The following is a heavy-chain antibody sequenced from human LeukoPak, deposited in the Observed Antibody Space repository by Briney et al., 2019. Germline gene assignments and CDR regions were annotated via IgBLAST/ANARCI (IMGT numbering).Heavy chain of an antibody. CDR3: ATTSIAAAVPGCFDY. CDR1: GFTFSSYE. J-gene: IGHJ4*02. V-gene: IGHV3-48*03. CDR2: ISSSGKTI. Sequence: GGSLRLSCEASGFTFSSYEMNWVRQAPGKGLEWVSYISSSGKTIYYADSTKGRFTVSRDNAKNSLYLQMNSLRAEDTAVYYCATTSIAAAVPGCFDYWGQGTLVTVSS. D-gene: IGHD6-13*01.